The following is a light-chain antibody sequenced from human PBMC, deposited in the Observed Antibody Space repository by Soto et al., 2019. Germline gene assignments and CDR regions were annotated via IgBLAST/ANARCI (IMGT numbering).Light chain of an antibody. V-gene: IGLV1-36*01. CDR3: ASWDDSQHALL. J-gene: IGLJ2*01. CDR2: YDG. Sequence: QSVLTPPPSVSAAPGQRVEISCSGGGSNLANHVATWYQQLPGKAPKLLLYYDGVLASGVSDRFSGSRSVSSASLDISGLQSEDEATYYCASWDDSQHALLFGGGTKLTVL. CDR1: GSNLANHV.